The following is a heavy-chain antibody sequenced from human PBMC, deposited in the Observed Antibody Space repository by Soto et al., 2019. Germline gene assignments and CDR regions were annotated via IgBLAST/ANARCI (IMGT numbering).Heavy chain of an antibody. CDR2: ISSSSSVI. J-gene: IGHJ4*02. CDR3: ARDGGYSGYDIDY. V-gene: IGHV3-48*02. D-gene: IGHD5-12*01. Sequence: GGSLRLSCATSGFILSDCAMNWVRQAPGKGLEWVSYISSSSSVIDYADSVKGRFTISRDNANNSLFLQMNSLRDEDTAVYYCARDGGYSGYDIDYWGQGTLVTVSS. CDR1: GFILSDCA.